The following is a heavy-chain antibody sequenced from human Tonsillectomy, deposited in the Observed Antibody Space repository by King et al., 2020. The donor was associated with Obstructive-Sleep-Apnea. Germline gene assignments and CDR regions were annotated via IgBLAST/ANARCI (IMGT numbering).Heavy chain of an antibody. D-gene: IGHD2-15*01. V-gene: IGHV3-23*04. CDR1: GCTFSSYA. J-gene: IGHJ4*02. CDR3: AKDRTGSSH. Sequence: VQLVESGGGLVQPGGSLRLFCAASGCTFSSYAMGWVRQAQGKGLELVSAIRGSGGRTYYADSVKGRFTISRDNSKNTLYLQMNSLRAEDTALYYCAKDRTGSSHWGQGTLVTVSS. CDR2: IRGSGGRT.